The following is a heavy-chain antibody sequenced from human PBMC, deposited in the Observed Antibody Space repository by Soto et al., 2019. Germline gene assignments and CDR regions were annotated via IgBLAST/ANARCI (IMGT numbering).Heavy chain of an antibody. D-gene: IGHD5-12*01. V-gene: IGHV3-48*01. CDR1: GFTFNTYS. J-gene: IGHJ5*02. CDR2: ISSSSSSV. Sequence: EVQLVESGGGLVQPGGSLRLSCAASGFTFNTYSMNWVRQAPGKGLEWVSYISSSSSSVYYADSVKGRFTVSSDNANNSLFLQMNSLRAEDTAVYYCAKGGHSFDPWGQGTLVTVSS. CDR3: AKGGHSFDP.